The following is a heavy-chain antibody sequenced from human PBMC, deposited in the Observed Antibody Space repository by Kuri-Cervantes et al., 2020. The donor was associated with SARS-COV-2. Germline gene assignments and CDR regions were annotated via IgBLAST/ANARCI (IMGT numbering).Heavy chain of an antibody. J-gene: IGHJ4*02. CDR2: IYYSGST. CDR1: GGSISSSSYY. V-gene: IGHV4-39*07. D-gene: IGHD3-22*01. CDR3: ARGDTYYYDSSGYWVY. Sequence: SETLSLTCTVSGGSISSSSYYWGWIRQPPGKGLEWIGSIYYSGSTYYNPSLKSRVTISVDTSKNQFSLKLSSVTAADTAVYYCARGDTYYYDSSGYWVYWGQGTLVTVSS.